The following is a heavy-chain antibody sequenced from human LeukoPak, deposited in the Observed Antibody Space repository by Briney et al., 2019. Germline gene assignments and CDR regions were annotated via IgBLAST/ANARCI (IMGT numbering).Heavy chain of an antibody. CDR3: ARQWLKNG. J-gene: IGHJ4*02. Sequence: GGSLRLSCTASGFTLSRYAMNWVRQAPGQGLEWVSSISETGHNTDYADFVKGRFTIARDNSKNTLYLQMNSLRAEDTAVYYCARQWLKNGWGQGVLVAVSS. CDR2: ISETGHNT. CDR1: GFTLSRYA. D-gene: IGHD6-19*01. V-gene: IGHV3-23*01.